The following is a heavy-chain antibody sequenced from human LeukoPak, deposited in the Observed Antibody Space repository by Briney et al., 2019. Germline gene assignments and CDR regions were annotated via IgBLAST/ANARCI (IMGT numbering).Heavy chain of an antibody. J-gene: IGHJ6*03. D-gene: IGHD3-3*01. Sequence: ASVKVSCKASGYTFTGYYMHWVRQAPGQGLEWMGWINPNSGGTNYAQKFQGRVTMTRDTSISTAYMELSRLRSDDTAVYYCASLSGYYTGPHDYYYYYMDVWGKGTTVTVSS. CDR1: GYTFTGYY. CDR2: INPNSGGT. V-gene: IGHV1-2*02. CDR3: ASLSGYYTGPHDYYYYYMDV.